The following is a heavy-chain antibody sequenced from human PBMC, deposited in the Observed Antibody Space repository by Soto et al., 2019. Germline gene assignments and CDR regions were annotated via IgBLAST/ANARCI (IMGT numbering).Heavy chain of an antibody. CDR2: IYPGDSDT. Sequence: LKISCKGSGYSFTSYWIGWVRQMPGKGLEWMGIIYPGDSDTRYSPSFQGQVTISADKSISTAYLQWSSLKASDTAMYYCARLRGYYDSSGYYGMDVWGQGTTVTVSS. CDR3: ARLRGYYDSSGYYGMDV. V-gene: IGHV5-51*01. CDR1: GYSFTSYW. J-gene: IGHJ6*02. D-gene: IGHD3-22*01.